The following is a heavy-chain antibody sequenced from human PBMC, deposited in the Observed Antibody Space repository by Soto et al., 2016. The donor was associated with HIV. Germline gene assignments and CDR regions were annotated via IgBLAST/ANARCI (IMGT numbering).Heavy chain of an antibody. Sequence: VQLVESGGGVVQPGRSLRLSCVASGFTLRSYTMHWVRQAPGKGLEWVAVISYDGSNKWYADSVKGRFTISRDNSKNTLYLQMNSLRAEDTAVYYCARRGVRELPDYYYYYGMDVVGAKGTTGHRLL. D-gene: IGHD3-10*01. CDR3: ARRGVRELPDYYYYYGMDV. CDR1: GFTLRSYT. CDR2: ISYDGSNK. J-gene: IGHJ6*01. V-gene: IGHV3-30*04.